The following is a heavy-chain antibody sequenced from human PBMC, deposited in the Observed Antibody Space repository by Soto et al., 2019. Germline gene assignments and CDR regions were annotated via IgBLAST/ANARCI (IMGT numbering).Heavy chain of an antibody. V-gene: IGHV3-23*01. D-gene: IGHD2-15*01. CDR2: ISPSGGTT. J-gene: IGHJ4*02. CDR1: AFTFSTSA. CDR3: AKDWAAY. Sequence: EVQLLESGGALVAPGGSLRLSCAASAFTFSTSAMTWVRQAPGKGLEWVSSISPSGGTTYYADSVKGRFTISRDNSMNTLYLQMNRLRADDTAVYYCAKDWAAYWGQGTLVTVSS.